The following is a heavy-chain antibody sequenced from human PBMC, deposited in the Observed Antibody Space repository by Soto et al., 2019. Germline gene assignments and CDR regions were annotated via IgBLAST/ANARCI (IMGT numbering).Heavy chain of an antibody. V-gene: IGHV1-2*02. CDR1: GFTFTAYY. CDR3: ARDRPPDY. Sequence: SVKVSCKASGFTFTAYYVHWVRQAPGQGLEWMGWINPNTGDTNYAQQFEGRVTMTRDTSISTAYMQLNGLRSDDTAVYFCARDRPPDYWGQGTLVTVSS. J-gene: IGHJ4*02. CDR2: INPNTGDT.